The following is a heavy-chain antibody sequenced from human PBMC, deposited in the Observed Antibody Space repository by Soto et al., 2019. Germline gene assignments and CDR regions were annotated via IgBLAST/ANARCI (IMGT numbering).Heavy chain of an antibody. Sequence: ASVKVSCKASGYTFTSYGISWVRQAPGQGLEWMGWISAYNGNTNYAQKLQGRVTMTTDTSTSTAYMELRSLRSDDTAVYYCARDWRDIVVVPAAIPVDALDIWGQGTMVTVSS. V-gene: IGHV1-18*01. J-gene: IGHJ3*02. D-gene: IGHD2-2*01. CDR1: GYTFTSYG. CDR2: ISAYNGNT. CDR3: ARDWRDIVVVPAAIPVDALDI.